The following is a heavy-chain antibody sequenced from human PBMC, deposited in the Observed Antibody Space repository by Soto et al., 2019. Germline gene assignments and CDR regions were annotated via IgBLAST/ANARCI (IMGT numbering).Heavy chain of an antibody. D-gene: IGHD1-26*01. CDR1: GGTFSSYA. Sequence: QVQLVQSGAEVKKPGSSVKVSCKASGGTFSSYAISWVRQAPGQGLEWMGGIIPIFGTADYAQKFQGRVTITADESTSTAYMELRSLRSKDTAVYYCARHPVSGSYAYYYGMDVWGPGTTGTVSS. CDR2: IIPIFGTA. J-gene: IGHJ6*02. V-gene: IGHV1-69*12. CDR3: ARHPVSGSYAYYYGMDV.